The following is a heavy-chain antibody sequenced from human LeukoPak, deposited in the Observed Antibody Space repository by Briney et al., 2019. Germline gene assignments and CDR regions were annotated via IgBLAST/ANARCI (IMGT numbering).Heavy chain of an antibody. CDR2: IFDSGST. V-gene: IGHV4-30-4*07. D-gene: IGHD3-10*01. Sequence: SETLSLTCAVSGGSISSGGHPWSWIRQPPGKGLEWIGYIFDSGSTYYNPSLKSRLTISVDTSKNQFSLKLSSVTAADTAVYYCARTYYYGSGDMDVWGKGTTVTISS. CDR3: ARTYYYGSGDMDV. CDR1: GGSISSGGHP. J-gene: IGHJ6*03.